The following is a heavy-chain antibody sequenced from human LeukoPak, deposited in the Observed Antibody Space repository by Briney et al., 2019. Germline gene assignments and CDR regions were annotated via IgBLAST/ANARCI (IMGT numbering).Heavy chain of an antibody. D-gene: IGHD3-9*01. Sequence: GGPLRLSCAASGFTFSSYAMHWVRQAPGKGLEWVAVISYDGSNKYYADSVKGRFTISRDNSKNTLYLQMNSLRAEDTAVYYCAREYYDILTGSYYFDYWGQGTLVTVSS. CDR1: GFTFSSYA. J-gene: IGHJ4*02. V-gene: IGHV3-30*04. CDR3: AREYYDILTGSYYFDY. CDR2: ISYDGSNK.